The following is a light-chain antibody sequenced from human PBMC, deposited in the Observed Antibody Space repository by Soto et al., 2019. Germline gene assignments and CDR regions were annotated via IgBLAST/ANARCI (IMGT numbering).Light chain of an antibody. Sequence: DIQMTQSPSTLSASVGDRDTITCRASQSISSWLAWYQQKPGKAPKLLIYKASSLESGVPSRFSGSGSGTEFTLTISSLHPDDFATYYCQQYNSYPLTCGGGTKVDIK. CDR2: KAS. CDR3: QQYNSYPLT. J-gene: IGKJ4*01. CDR1: QSISSW. V-gene: IGKV1-5*03.